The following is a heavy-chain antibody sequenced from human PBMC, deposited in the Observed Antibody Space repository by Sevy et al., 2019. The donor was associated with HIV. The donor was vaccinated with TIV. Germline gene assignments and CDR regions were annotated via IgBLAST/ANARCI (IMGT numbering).Heavy chain of an antibody. Sequence: GESLKISCKASGYRLTDYWIGWVRQMPGKGLEWMGIIYPGDSDTTYSPSFQGQVTISVDKSINTAYLQWSSLKASDTAIFYCARGARGTLPSYYYYPMDVWGQGTTVTVSS. V-gene: IGHV5-51*01. CDR3: ARGARGTLPSYYYYPMDV. J-gene: IGHJ6*02. D-gene: IGHD1-1*01. CDR1: GYRLTDYW. CDR2: IYPGDSDT.